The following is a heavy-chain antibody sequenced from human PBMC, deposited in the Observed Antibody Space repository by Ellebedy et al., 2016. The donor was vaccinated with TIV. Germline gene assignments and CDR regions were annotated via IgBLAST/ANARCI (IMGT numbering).Heavy chain of an antibody. V-gene: IGHV1-69*13. CDR2: IIPIFGTA. CDR3: ARGLYGGNSGY. Sequence: AASVKVSCKASGGTFSSYAISWVRQAPGQGLEWMGGIIPIFGTANYAQKFQGRVTITADESTSTAYMELSSLRSEDTAVYYCARGLYGGNSGYWGQGTLVTVSS. D-gene: IGHD4-23*01. J-gene: IGHJ4*02. CDR1: GGTFSSYA.